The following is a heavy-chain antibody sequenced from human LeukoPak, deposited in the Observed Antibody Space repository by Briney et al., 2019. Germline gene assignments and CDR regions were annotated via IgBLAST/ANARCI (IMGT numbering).Heavy chain of an antibody. CDR3: ARETNYGGNGYFDY. Sequence: ASVKVSCKASGYTFTSYAISWVRQAPGQGLEWMGGIIPIFGTANYAQKFQGRVTITADESTSTAYMELSSLRSEDTAVYYCARETNYGGNGYFDYWGQGTLVTVSS. CDR1: GYTFTSYA. CDR2: IIPIFGTA. V-gene: IGHV1-69*13. D-gene: IGHD4-23*01. J-gene: IGHJ4*02.